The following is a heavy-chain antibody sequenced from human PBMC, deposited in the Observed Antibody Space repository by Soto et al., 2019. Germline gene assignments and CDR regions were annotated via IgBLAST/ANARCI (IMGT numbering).Heavy chain of an antibody. CDR3: ARAVGSSGDYFDY. V-gene: IGHV4-34*01. Sequence: QVQLQQWGAGLLKPSETLSLTCAVYGGSFSGYYWSWIRQPPGKGLEWIGEINHSGSTNYNPSLKRRVTISVDTAKNQFSLKLSSVTAADTAVYYCARAVGSSGDYFDYWGQGTLVTVSS. CDR1: GGSFSGYY. CDR2: INHSGST. D-gene: IGHD3-10*01. J-gene: IGHJ4*02.